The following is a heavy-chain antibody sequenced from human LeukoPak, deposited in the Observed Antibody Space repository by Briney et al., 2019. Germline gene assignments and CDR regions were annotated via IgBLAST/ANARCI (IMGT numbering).Heavy chain of an antibody. CDR1: GGTFSSYA. CDR2: IIPILGIA. D-gene: IGHD2-2*01. J-gene: IGHJ6*03. V-gene: IGHV1-69*04. CDR3: ARGVTCSSTSCYYYYYMDV. Sequence: SVKVSCKASGGTFSSYAISWVRQAPGQGLEWMGRIIPILGIANYAQKFQGRVTITADESTSTAYMELSSLRSEDTAVYYCARGVTCSSTSCYYYYYMDVWGKGTTVTVSS.